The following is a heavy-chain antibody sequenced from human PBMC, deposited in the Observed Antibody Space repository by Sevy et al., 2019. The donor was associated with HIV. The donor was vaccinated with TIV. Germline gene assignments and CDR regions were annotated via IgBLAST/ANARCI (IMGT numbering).Heavy chain of an antibody. V-gene: IGHV3-33*01. Sequence: GGSLRLSCVASGFTFSNYGMHWVRQAPGKGLEWVATIWEDIINKHYADSAKGRFTISRDNSKNTLYLQMNNLRSEDTAVYYCASLPNTYYDRGGSSGDDAFDIWGQGTMVTVSS. CDR2: IWEDIINK. CDR1: GFTFSNYG. D-gene: IGHD3-22*01. CDR3: ASLPNTYYDRGGSSGDDAFDI. J-gene: IGHJ3*02.